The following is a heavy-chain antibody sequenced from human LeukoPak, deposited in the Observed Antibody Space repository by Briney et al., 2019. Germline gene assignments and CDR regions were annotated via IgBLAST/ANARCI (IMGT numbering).Heavy chain of an antibody. D-gene: IGHD3-22*01. Sequence: PGGSLRLSCVGSGFTLSSYAMSWVRQAPGKGLEWVSAISGSGTRTYYADSVKGRFTISRVNSKNTLYLQMNSLRAEDTAVYYCAKAPTKEEEWLLLNYFDYWGQGTLVTVSS. V-gene: IGHV3-23*01. CDR3: AKAPTKEEEWLLLNYFDY. J-gene: IGHJ4*02. CDR1: GFTLSSYA. CDR2: ISGSGTRT.